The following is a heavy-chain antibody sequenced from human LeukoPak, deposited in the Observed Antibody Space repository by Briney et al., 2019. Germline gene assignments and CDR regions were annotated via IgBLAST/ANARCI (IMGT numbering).Heavy chain of an antibody. J-gene: IGHJ5*02. Sequence: VGSLRLSCEASGFTFSSYSMNWVRQAPGKGLEWVSYISSSSSTIYYADSVKGRFTISRDNAKNSLYLQMNSLRAEDTAAYYCATHCSSSSCPWGQGTLVTVAS. CDR3: ATHCSSSSCP. CDR2: ISSSSSTI. CDR1: GFTFSSYS. V-gene: IGHV3-48*01. D-gene: IGHD2-15*01.